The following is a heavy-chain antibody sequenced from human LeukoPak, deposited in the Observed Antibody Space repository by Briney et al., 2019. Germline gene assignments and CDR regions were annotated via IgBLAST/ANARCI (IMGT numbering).Heavy chain of an antibody. CDR1: GGSISSYY. D-gene: IGHD6-13*01. Sequence: PSETLSLTCTVSGGSISSYYWSWIRQPPEKGLEWIGCIYYSGSTNYNPSLKSRVTISVDMSKNQFSLKLSSVTAADTAVYYCARAAAGTRFDPWGQGTLVTVSS. CDR3: ARAAAGTRFDP. J-gene: IGHJ5*02. V-gene: IGHV4-59*08. CDR2: IYYSGST.